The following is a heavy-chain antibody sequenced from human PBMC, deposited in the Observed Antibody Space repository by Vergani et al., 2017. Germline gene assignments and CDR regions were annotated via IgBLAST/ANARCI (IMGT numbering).Heavy chain of an antibody. J-gene: IGHJ5*02. V-gene: IGHV1-2*02. CDR1: GYTFTGYY. D-gene: IGHD6-19*01. CDR3: ASPLQYSSGWYWFDP. CDR2: INPNSGGT. Sequence: QVQLVQSGAEVKKPGASVKVSCKASGYTFTGYYMHWVRQAPGQGLEWMGWINPNSGGTNYAQKFQGRVTMTRDTSISTAYMELSRLRSDDTAVYYCASPLQYSSGWYWFDPWGQGTLVTVSS.